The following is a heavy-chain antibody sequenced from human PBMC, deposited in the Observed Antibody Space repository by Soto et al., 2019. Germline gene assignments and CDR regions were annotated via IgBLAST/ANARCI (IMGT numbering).Heavy chain of an antibody. CDR2: SSATGAGT. J-gene: IGHJ4*02. CDR1: GFTFSSYG. CDR3: AKDRRAGGNYGFYSDF. Sequence: EVQLLESGGGLVQPGGSLVLSCAASGFTFSSYGMTWVRQAPGKGLEWVSFSSATGAGTYYAYSVKGRFTISRDNSKNTLYLQMTSLSADDTAVYYCAKDRRAGGNYGFYSDFWGQGALVIVSS. D-gene: IGHD1-7*01. V-gene: IGHV3-23*01.